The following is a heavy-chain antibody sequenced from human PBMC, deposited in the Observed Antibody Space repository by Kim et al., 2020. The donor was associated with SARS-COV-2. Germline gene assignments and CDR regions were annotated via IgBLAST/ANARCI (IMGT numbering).Heavy chain of an antibody. J-gene: IGHJ4*02. CDR1: GFTFSSYS. CDR2: ISSSSSYI. Sequence: GGSLRLSCAASGFTFSSYSMNWVRQAPGKGLEWVSSISSSSSYIYYADSVKGRFTISSDNAKNSLYLQMNSMRAEDTAVDYCSRGGRNCMRGDVEYWGQG. CDR3: SRGGRNCMRGDVEY. D-gene: IGHD2-21*02. V-gene: IGHV3-21*01.